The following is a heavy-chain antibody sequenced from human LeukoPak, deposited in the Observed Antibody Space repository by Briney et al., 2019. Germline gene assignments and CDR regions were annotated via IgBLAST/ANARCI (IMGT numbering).Heavy chain of an antibody. J-gene: IGHJ4*02. CDR2: ISGSGGTT. CDR1: GFTFSNYA. CDR3: ARITAKTLPDARRYGFDS. V-gene: IGHV3-23*01. D-gene: IGHD1-14*01. Sequence: KSGGSLRLSCAASGFTFSNYAMSWVRQAPGKGLEWVSVISGSGGTTYYADSVKGRFTISRDSSKNTLYLQMNSLRAEDTAAYFCARITAKTLPDARRYGFDSWGQGALVTVSS.